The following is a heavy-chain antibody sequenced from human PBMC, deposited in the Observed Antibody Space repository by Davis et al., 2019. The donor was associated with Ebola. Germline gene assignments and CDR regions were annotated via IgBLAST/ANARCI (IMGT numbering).Heavy chain of an antibody. V-gene: IGHV1-18*01. CDR2: ISTYSGNT. CDR1: GYTFTSYG. D-gene: IGHD1-26*01. J-gene: IGHJ4*02. CDR3: ARGGVGATTADY. Sequence: ASVKVSCKASGYTFTSYGMNWVRQAPGQGLEWMGWISTYSGNTNYAQKLQGRVTMTTDTSTITAYMELRSLRSDDTAVYYCARGGVGATTADYWGQGTLVTVSS.